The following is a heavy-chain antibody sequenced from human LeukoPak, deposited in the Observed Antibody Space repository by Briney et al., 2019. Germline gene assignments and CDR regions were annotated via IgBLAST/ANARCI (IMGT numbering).Heavy chain of an antibody. V-gene: IGHV3-21*04. Sequence: PGGSLRLSCAASGFTFSIYTMNWVRQAPGKGLEWVSCITSSSSYREYADSVKGRFTISRDNAKNSLYLQMNSLRSEDTAVYYCARDRELDYSNYVCDYWGQGTLVTVSS. J-gene: IGHJ4*02. CDR2: ITSSSSYR. CDR1: GFTFSIYT. CDR3: ARDRELDYSNYVCDY. D-gene: IGHD4-11*01.